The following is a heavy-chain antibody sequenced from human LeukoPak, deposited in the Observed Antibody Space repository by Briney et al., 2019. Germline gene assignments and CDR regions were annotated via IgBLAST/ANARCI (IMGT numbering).Heavy chain of an antibody. J-gene: IGHJ5*02. CDR1: GGSISSGGYY. CDR3: ARRNSGTYYGLFDP. Sequence: SETLSLTCTVSGGSISSGGYYWSWIRQHPGKGLEWIGYIYYSGSTYYNPSLKSRVTISVDTSKNQFSLKLSSMTAADSAVYYCARRNSGTYYGLFDPWGQGTLVIVSS. V-gene: IGHV4-31*02. CDR2: IYYSGST. D-gene: IGHD1-26*01.